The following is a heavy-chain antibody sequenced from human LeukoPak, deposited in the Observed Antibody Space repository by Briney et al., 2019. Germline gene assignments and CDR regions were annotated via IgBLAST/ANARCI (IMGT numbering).Heavy chain of an antibody. CDR3: ARARGGYNSPFDY. Sequence: GGSLRLSCAASGFTFSSYAMHWVRQAPGKGLEWVAVISYDGSNKYYADSVKGRFTISRDNSKNTLYLQMNSLRAEDTAVYYCARARGGYNSPFDYWGQGTLVTVSS. CDR2: ISYDGSNK. D-gene: IGHD5-24*01. J-gene: IGHJ4*02. CDR1: GFTFSSYA. V-gene: IGHV3-30-3*01.